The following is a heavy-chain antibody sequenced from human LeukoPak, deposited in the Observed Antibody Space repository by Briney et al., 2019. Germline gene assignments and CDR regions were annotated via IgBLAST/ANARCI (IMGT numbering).Heavy chain of an antibody. J-gene: IGHJ5*02. V-gene: IGHV4-34*01. CDR1: GGSFSGYY. CDR3: ARQNGIAAAGTGGGFDP. CDR2: INHSGST. Sequence: PSETLSLTCAVYGGSFSGYYWSWIRQPPGKGLEWIGEINHSGSTNYNPSLKSRVTISVDTSKNQFSLKLSSVTAADTAVYYCARQNGIAAAGTGGGFDPWGQGTLVTVSS. D-gene: IGHD6-13*01.